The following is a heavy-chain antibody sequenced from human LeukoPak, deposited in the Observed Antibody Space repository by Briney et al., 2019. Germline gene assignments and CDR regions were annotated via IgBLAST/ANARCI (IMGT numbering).Heavy chain of an antibody. CDR3: ARLSPSSIAVAGTPPDY. Sequence: SETLSLTCSVSGASIGSHSWSWIRQPPGKGLEWIGYIYSSGDTNYNPSLTSRVTMSADTSKNQISLKLGSVTAADTAMYYCARLSPSSIAVAGTPPDYWGQGTLVTVSS. CDR1: GASIGSHS. V-gene: IGHV4-59*08. J-gene: IGHJ4*02. D-gene: IGHD6-19*01. CDR2: IYSSGDT.